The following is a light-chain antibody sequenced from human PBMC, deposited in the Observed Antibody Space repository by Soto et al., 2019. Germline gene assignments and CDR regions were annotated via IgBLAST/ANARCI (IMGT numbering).Light chain of an antibody. V-gene: IGKV3-20*01. Sequence: EILFAQSPGTLSLSPGGRATAPCKTSQSRGSNFLAWYQHKPGQAPRLLIYASSNRATGVPDRFSGSASGTDFTLTINRLEPEDFAVYYCQLYGISPHFGQGTRLEIK. J-gene: IGKJ5*01. CDR2: ASS. CDR3: QLYGISPH. CDR1: QSRGSNF.